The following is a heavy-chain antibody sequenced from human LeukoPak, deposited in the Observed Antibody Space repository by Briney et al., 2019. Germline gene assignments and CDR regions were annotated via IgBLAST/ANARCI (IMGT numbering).Heavy chain of an antibody. V-gene: IGHV4-59*01. J-gene: IGHJ4*02. D-gene: IGHD3-22*01. CDR1: GGSISSYY. CDR3: ARVQNYYDSSGTFLFDY. Sequence: PSESLSLPRTVSGGSISSYYWRWIPQPPGKGLEWVGYIYYSGSTNYNPSLQSRVTISVDTSNNHYSLKLSSVTAADTAVYYCARVQNYYDSSGTFLFDYWGQGTLVTVSS. CDR2: IYYSGST.